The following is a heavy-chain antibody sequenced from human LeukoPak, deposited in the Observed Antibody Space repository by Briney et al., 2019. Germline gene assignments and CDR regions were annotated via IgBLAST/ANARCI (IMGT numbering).Heavy chain of an antibody. CDR3: ARDRAGRKSWVEFDL. Sequence: GGSLRLSCTVSGFTVRTTLMDWVRQAPGKALEWVSVIYDDGRKVYADSVRGRLTISRDNSKNMVYLQMNSLRVEDSAIYYCARDRAGRKSWVEFDLWGQGTLVTVSS. V-gene: IGHV3-53*05. J-gene: IGHJ5*02. D-gene: IGHD3-10*01. CDR2: IYDDGRK. CDR1: GFTVRTTL.